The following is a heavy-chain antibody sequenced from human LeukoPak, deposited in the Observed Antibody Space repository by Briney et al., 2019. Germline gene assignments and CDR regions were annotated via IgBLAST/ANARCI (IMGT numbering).Heavy chain of an antibody. Sequence: GGSLRLSCAASGFNFANHAMSWVRQTAGKGLEWVSAISGGGDITYYADSVKGRFTISRDNAENSLYLQMNSLRVEDTAFYYCARDLAYSRLDYWGQGMLVTVSS. CDR2: ISGGGDIT. CDR3: ARDLAYSRLDY. D-gene: IGHD5-18*01. CDR1: GFNFANHA. V-gene: IGHV3-23*01. J-gene: IGHJ4*02.